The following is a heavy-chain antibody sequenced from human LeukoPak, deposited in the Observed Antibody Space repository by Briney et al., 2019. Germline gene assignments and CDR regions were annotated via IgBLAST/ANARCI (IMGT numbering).Heavy chain of an antibody. D-gene: IGHD6-13*01. J-gene: IGHJ3*02. CDR1: GGSISSGGYY. V-gene: IGHV4-30-2*01. CDR2: IYHSGST. CDR3: ARDHSSSWRSYAFDI. Sequence: PSETLSLTCTVSGGSISSGGYYCGWIRQPPGKGLEWIGYIYHSGSTYYNPSLKSRVTISVDRSKNQFSLKLSSVTAADTAVYYCARDHSSSWRSYAFDIWGQGTMVTVSS.